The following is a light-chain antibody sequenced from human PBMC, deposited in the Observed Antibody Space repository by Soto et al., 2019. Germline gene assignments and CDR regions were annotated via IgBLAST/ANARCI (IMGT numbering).Light chain of an antibody. Sequence: DIQMTQSPSTLSASVGDRVTITCRASQSISSWLAWYQQKPGKAPKVLIYDVSTLQSGVPSRFSGSGSGTEFTLTISSLQPDDFATYYCQQYNSYSRTFGQGTKVDI. V-gene: IGKV1-5*01. CDR1: QSISSW. J-gene: IGKJ1*01. CDR3: QQYNSYSRT. CDR2: DVS.